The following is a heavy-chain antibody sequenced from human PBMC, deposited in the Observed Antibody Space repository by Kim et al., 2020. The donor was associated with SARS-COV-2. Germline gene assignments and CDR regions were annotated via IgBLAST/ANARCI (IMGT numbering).Heavy chain of an antibody. CDR2: ISSSGSTI. CDR3: ARDRATLFLIYFKMYGMDV. D-gene: IGHD3-16*01. V-gene: IGHV3-11*01. J-gene: IGHJ6*02. Sequence: GGSLRLSCAASGFTFSDYYMNWIRQAPGKGLEWVSYISSSGSTIYYADSVKGRFTISRDNAKNSLYLQMNSLRAEDTAVYYCARDRATLFLIYFKMYGMDVWGQGTTVTVSS. CDR1: GFTFSDYY.